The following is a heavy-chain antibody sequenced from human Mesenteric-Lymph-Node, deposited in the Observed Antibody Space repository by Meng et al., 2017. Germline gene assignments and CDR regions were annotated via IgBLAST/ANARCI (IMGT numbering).Heavy chain of an antibody. CDR3: VTELYEYRGH. V-gene: IGHV3-53*01. Sequence: DVELVDAGGGLIQPGGSLRLSWAASGFTVSSKYMSWFRQAPGKGLEWVSVIYTSGSAFYADSVRGRFTISRDNSRNTVYLQMNSLGADDTAIYYCVTELYEYRGHWGQGTLVTVSS. CDR2: IYTSGSA. D-gene: IGHD2/OR15-2a*01. J-gene: IGHJ4*02. CDR1: GFTVSSKY.